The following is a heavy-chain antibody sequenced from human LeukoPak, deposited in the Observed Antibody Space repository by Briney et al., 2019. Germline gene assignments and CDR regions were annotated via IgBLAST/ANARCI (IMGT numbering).Heavy chain of an antibody. D-gene: IGHD5/OR15-5a*01. J-gene: IGHJ4*02. V-gene: IGHV4-39*01. Sequence: SETLSLTCIVSGGSISSSSYYWGWIRQPPGKGLEWIGSIYYSGSTYNNLSLKSRVTISVDTSKNQFSLKLTSVTAADTAVYYCARPVSVRGYYFDYWGQGTLVTVSS. CDR1: GGSISSSSYY. CDR3: ARPVSVRGYYFDY. CDR2: IYYSGST.